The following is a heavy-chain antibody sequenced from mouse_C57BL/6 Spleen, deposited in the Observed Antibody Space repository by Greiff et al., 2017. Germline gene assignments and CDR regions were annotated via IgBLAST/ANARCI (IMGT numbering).Heavy chain of an antibody. Sequence: QVHVKQSGAELVKPGASVKISCKASGYAFSSYWMNWVKQRPGKGLEWIGQIYPGDGDTNYNGKFKGKATLTADKSSSTAYMQLSSLTSEDSAVYFCARDNAYYFDYWGQGTTLTVSS. CDR2: IYPGDGDT. J-gene: IGHJ2*01. D-gene: IGHD6-1*01. CDR1: GYAFSSYW. V-gene: IGHV1-80*01. CDR3: ARDNAYYFDY.